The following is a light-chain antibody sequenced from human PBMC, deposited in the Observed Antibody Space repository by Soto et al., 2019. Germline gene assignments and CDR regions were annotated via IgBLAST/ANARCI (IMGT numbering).Light chain of an antibody. CDR1: QSIKTY. J-gene: IGKJ4*01. V-gene: IGKV3-11*01. Sequence: EIVLTQSPAILSLSPGERAALSCRASQSIKTYLAWYQQRPGQAPRLLIYDASKRASGNPAMFSGSGSGTDVTLTISSLEAGDFAHDYCYQRIEWPLTFGGGTKVEI. CDR2: DAS. CDR3: YQRIEWPLT.